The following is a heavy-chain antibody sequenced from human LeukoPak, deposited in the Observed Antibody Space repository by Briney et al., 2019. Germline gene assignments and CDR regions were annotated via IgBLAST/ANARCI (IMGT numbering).Heavy chain of an antibody. D-gene: IGHD3-9*01. CDR1: EHTLTELS. CDR3: ATLYDILTGFDY. CDR2: FDPEDGET. J-gene: IGHJ4*02. V-gene: IGHV1-24*01. Sequence: GASVKVSCKVSEHTLTELSMHWVRQAPGKGLEWMGGFDPEDGETIYAQKFQGRVTMTEDTSTDTAYMELSSLRSEDTAVYYCATLYDILTGFDYWGQGTLVTVSS.